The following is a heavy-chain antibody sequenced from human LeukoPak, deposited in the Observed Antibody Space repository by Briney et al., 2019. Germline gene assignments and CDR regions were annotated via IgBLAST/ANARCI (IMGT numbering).Heavy chain of an antibody. D-gene: IGHD6-13*01. CDR3: AKDRYSSSWYTIDY. J-gene: IGHJ4*02. Sequence: GGSLRFSCAASGFTFDDYAMHWVRQVPGKGLEWVSLILGDGSSTNYADSVKGRFTISRDNSKNSLYLHMNSLRVEDTALYFCAKDRYSSSWYTIDYWGQGTLVTVSS. V-gene: IGHV3-43*02. CDR1: GFTFDDYA. CDR2: ILGDGSST.